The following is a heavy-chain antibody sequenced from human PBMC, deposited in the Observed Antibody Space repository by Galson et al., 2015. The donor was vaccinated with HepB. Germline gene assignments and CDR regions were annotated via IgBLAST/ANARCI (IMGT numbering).Heavy chain of an antibody. J-gene: IGHJ6*02. V-gene: IGHV3-30*18. CDR3: AKDRGGYCSGGSCLTYGMDV. CDR1: GFTFSSYG. CDR2: ISYDGSNK. Sequence: SLRLSCAASGFTFSSYGMHWVRQAPGKGLEWVAVISYDGSNKYYADSVKGRFTISRDNSKNTLYLQMNSLRAEDTAVYYCAKDRGGYCSGGSCLTYGMDVWGQGTTVTVSS. D-gene: IGHD2-15*01.